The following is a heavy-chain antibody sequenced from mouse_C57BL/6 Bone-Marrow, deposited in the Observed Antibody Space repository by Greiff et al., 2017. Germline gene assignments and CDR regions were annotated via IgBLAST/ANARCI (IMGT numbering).Heavy chain of an antibody. CDR1: GYTFTEYT. CDR2: FYPGSGSI. V-gene: IGHV1-62-2*01. CDR3: ARHEDRMIHHWYFDV. Sequence: VKLMESGAELVKPGASVKLSCKASGYTFTEYTIHWVKQRSGQGLEWIGWFYPGSGSIKYNEKFKDKATLTADKSSSTVYMELSRLTSEDSAVYFCARHEDRMIHHWYFDVWGTGTTVTVSS. J-gene: IGHJ1*03. D-gene: IGHD2-4*01.